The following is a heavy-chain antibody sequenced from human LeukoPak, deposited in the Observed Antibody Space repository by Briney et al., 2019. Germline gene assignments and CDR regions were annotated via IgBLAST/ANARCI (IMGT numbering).Heavy chain of an antibody. V-gene: IGHV3-23*01. CDR2: FSGTGGNT. J-gene: IGHJ4*02. D-gene: IGHD3-22*01. CDR1: GFTFSSHA. CDR3: ARGRYYYDSSGYYSTGY. Sequence: GGSLRLSCAASGFTFSSHAMSWVRHAPGKGLEWVSTFSGTGGNTYYADSVKGRFTISRDNSKNILNLQMNSLRAEDTAVYYCARGRYYYDSSGYYSTGYWGQGTLVTVSS.